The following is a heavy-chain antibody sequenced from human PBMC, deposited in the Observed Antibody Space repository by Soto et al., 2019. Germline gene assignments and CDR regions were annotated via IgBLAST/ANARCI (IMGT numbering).Heavy chain of an antibody. Sequence: GVSLRLSCAASGFTFSSYAMSWVRQGPWKGREWVSAISGSGGGKYYADSVKGRFTISRDNSKNTLYLQMNSLRAEDTAVYYCASTYYDFWSGYYMGYYYGMDVWGQGTTVTVSS. CDR2: ISGSGGGK. V-gene: IGHV3-23*01. D-gene: IGHD3-3*01. J-gene: IGHJ6*02. CDR3: ASTYYDFWSGYYMGYYYGMDV. CDR1: GFTFSSYA.